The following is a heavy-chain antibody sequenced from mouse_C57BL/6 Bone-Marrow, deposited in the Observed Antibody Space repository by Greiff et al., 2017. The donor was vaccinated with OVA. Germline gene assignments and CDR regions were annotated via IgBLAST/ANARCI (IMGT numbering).Heavy chain of an antibody. Sequence: QVQLQQSGAELARPGASVKLSCKASGYTFTSYGISWVKQRTGQGLEWIGEIYPRSGNTYYNEKFKGKATLTADKSSSTAYMELRSLTSEDSAVYFCARSLFLRYWGKGTTLTVSS. V-gene: IGHV1-81*01. CDR3: ARSLFLRY. D-gene: IGHD1-1*01. CDR2: IYPRSGNT. J-gene: IGHJ2*01. CDR1: GYTFTSYG.